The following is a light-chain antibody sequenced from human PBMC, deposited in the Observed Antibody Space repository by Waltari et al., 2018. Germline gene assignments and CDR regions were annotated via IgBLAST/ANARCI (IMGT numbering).Light chain of an antibody. Sequence: DVVMTQSPLSLPVTLGQPASISCTSSQSLVHSDGNTYLNWFHQRPGKAPRRLIYKVSNRDSGVPDRFSGSGSGTDFTLKISRVEAEDVGVYYCMQSIHWPWTFGQGTKVEIK. CDR2: KVS. CDR3: MQSIHWPWT. V-gene: IGKV2-30*02. J-gene: IGKJ1*01. CDR1: QSLVHSDGNTY.